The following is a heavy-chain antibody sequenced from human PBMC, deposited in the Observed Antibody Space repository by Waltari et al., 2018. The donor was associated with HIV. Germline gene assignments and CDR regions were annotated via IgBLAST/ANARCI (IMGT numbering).Heavy chain of an antibody. D-gene: IGHD3-22*01. J-gene: IGHJ4*02. Sequence: VHLLASGGGLVQPGGSLSRPCGASGFSFSSYHLTGCSQAPGKGLEWVSAISGTGGTGYYADSVRGRFTISRDNAKNTLFLQMDSLRADDTAVYYCAKVYYYDSSTYFLKVPHYDYWGQGTLVTVSS. CDR2: ISGTGGTG. CDR1: GFSFSSYH. CDR3: AKVYYYDSSTYFLKVPHYDY. V-gene: IGHV3-23*01.